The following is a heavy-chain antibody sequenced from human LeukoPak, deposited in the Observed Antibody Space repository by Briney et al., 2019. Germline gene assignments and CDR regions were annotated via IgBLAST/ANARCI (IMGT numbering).Heavy chain of an antibody. V-gene: IGHV3-30-3*01. CDR3: ARETSYDSSGYQDPEYYFDY. Sequence: GGSLRLSCAASGFTLSSYAMHWVRQAPGKGLEWVAVISYDGSNKYYADSVKGRFTISRDNSKNTLYLQMNSLRAEDTAVYYCARETSYDSSGYQDPEYYFDYWGQGTLVTVSS. CDR1: GFTLSSYA. J-gene: IGHJ4*02. CDR2: ISYDGSNK. D-gene: IGHD3-22*01.